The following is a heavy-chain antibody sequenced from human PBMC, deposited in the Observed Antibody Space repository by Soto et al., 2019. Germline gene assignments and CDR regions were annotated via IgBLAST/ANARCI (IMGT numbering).Heavy chain of an antibody. CDR3: TRGRYGDY. D-gene: IGHD1-1*01. CDR1: GYAFTTYG. J-gene: IGHJ4*02. Sequence: QVHLVQSGAEVKKPGASVKVSCQGSGYAFTTYGITWVRQAPGQGLEWMGWISDHNGNTNYARKPQGRVTVTRDTSTSTAYMELRSLRYDDTAVYYYTRGRYGDYWGQGALVTVSS. CDR2: ISDHNGNT. V-gene: IGHV1-18*01.